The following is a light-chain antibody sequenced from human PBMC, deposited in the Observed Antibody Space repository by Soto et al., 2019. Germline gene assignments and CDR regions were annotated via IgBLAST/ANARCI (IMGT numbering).Light chain of an antibody. V-gene: IGKV1-5*03. CDR2: KAS. Sequence: DIQMTQSPSTLSVSLGDRVTITCRASQSISSWLAWYQQKPGKAPKLLIYKASSLQSGVPSTFSGSGSGTEFTLTISSLQPDDFATYYCQQYNSYRTFGQGTKVDIK. CDR3: QQYNSYRT. CDR1: QSISSW. J-gene: IGKJ1*01.